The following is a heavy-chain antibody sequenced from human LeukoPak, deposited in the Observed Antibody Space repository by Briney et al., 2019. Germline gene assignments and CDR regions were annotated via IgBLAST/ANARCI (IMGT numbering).Heavy chain of an antibody. J-gene: IGHJ5*02. CDR3: ARGWDTAGTGWFDP. D-gene: IGHD1-1*01. CDR1: GGSISSGGYY. CDR2: IYYSGST. Sequence: PSETLSLTCTVSGGSISSGGYYWSWIRQRPGKGLEWIGYIYYSGSTYYNPSLKSRVTISVDTSKNQFSLKLSSVTAADTAVYYCARGWDTAGTGWFDPWGQGALVTVSS. V-gene: IGHV4-31*03.